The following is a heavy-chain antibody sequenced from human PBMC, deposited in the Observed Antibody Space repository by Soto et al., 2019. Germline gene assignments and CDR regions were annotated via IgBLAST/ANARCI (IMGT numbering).Heavy chain of an antibody. Sequence: QVQLQQWGAGLLKPSETLSLTCAVYDGSFSTYYWNWIRQPPGKGLEWIVEINHSGSTIYAPSLKSRVTISIDTSKNQFSLKLSSVTAADTATYYFGNLVYWGQGTLVTVSS. CDR1: DGSFSTYY. D-gene: IGHD6-6*01. V-gene: IGHV4-34*01. CDR2: INHSGST. CDR3: GNLVY. J-gene: IGHJ4*02.